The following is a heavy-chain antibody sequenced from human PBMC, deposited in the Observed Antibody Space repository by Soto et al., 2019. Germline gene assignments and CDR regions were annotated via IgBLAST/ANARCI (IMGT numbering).Heavy chain of an antibody. D-gene: IGHD6-13*01. V-gene: IGHV6-1*01. CDR1: GDSVSSNSAA. CDR3: ARDLAPSHSSSWGNWFDP. Sequence: QTLSLTCAISGDSVSSNSAAWNWIRQSPSRGLEWLGRTYYRSKWYNDYAVSVKSRITINPDTSKNQFSLQLNSVTPEDTAVYYCARDLAPSHSSSWGNWFDPWGQGTLVTVSS. J-gene: IGHJ5*02. CDR2: TYYRSKWYN.